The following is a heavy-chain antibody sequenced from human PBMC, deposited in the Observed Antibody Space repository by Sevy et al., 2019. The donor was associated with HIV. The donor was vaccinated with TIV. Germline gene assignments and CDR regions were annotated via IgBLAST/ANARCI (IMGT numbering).Heavy chain of an antibody. V-gene: IGHV3-7*04. CDR1: GFTFSSYW. CDR2: IKQDGSEK. Sequence: GGSLRLSCAASGFTFSSYWMSWVRQAPGKGLEWVANIKQDGSEKYYVDSVKGRFTISRDNAKNSLYLQMNSLRAEDTAVYYCARGMGTPYYYDSSGYYYLDYWGQGTLVTVSS. CDR3: ARGMGTPYYYDSSGYYYLDY. D-gene: IGHD3-22*01. J-gene: IGHJ4*02.